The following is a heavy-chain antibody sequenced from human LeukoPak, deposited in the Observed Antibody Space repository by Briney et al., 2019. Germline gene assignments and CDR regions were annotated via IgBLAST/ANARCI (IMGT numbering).Heavy chain of an antibody. Sequence: PSETLSLTCTVSGYSISSGYYWGWIRQPPGKGLEWIGSIYHSGSTYYNPSLKSRVTISVDTSKNQFSLKLSSVTAADTAVYYCARARRSDSSGFYPTYYMDVWGKGTTVTVSS. CDR3: ARARRSDSSGFYPTYYMDV. V-gene: IGHV4-38-2*02. CDR2: IYHSGST. J-gene: IGHJ6*03. D-gene: IGHD3-22*01. CDR1: GYSISSGYY.